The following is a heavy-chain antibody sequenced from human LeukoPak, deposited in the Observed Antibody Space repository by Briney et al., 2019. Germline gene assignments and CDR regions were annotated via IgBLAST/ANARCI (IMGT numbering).Heavy chain of an antibody. CDR3: ARREQSLLSSYFDY. CDR2: ITHSGST. Sequence: SETLSLTCAVYGGSFSGYYWSWIRQPPGKGLEWIGEITHSGSTNYNPSLKSRVTISVDTSKNQFSLKLSSVTAADTAVYYCARREQSLLSSYFDYWAQGTLVTVSS. J-gene: IGHJ4*02. V-gene: IGHV4-34*01. CDR1: GGSFSGYY. D-gene: IGHD3-3*01.